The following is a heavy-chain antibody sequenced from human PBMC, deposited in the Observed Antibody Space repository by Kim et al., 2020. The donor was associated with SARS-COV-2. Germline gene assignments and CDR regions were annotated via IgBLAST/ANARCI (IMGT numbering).Heavy chain of an antibody. J-gene: IGHJ6*02. Sequence: GGSLRLSCEASGFTFSDYYMTWIRQAPGKGLEWVSSITSTGSTIYYADSLKGRFTISRDNARNSLDLEMNSLRADDTAVYYCARVSTSRGFGLDVWGQGTSVTVSS. CDR1: GFTFSDYY. D-gene: IGHD2-2*01. V-gene: IGHV3-11*01. CDR3: ARVSTSRGFGLDV. CDR2: ITSTGSTI.